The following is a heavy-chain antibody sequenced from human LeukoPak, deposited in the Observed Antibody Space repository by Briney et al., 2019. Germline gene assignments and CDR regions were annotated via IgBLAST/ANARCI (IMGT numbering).Heavy chain of an antibody. CDR3: ARGRYLLYYFDY. CDR2: INHSGST. Sequence: SETLSLTCAVYGGSFSGYYWSWIRQPPGKGLEWIGEINHSGSTNYNPSLKSRVTISVDTSKNQSSLKLSSVTAADTAVYYCARGRYLLYYFDYWGQGTLVTVSS. CDR1: GGSFSGYY. V-gene: IGHV4-34*01. D-gene: IGHD1-14*01. J-gene: IGHJ4*02.